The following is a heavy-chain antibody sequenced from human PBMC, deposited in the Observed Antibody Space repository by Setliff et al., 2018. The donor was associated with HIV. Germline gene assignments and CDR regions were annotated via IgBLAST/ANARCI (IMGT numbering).Heavy chain of an antibody. Sequence: SETLSLTCTVSGGSIRSYYWSWIRQSPGKGLEWIGSISYSGSTYYNPSLKSRVTISVDTSKNQFSLKLSSVTAADTAVYYCARRHTAFDPWGQGALVTVSS. CDR1: GGSIRSYY. V-gene: IGHV4-59*05. CDR2: ISYSGST. J-gene: IGHJ5*02. CDR3: ARRHTAFDP. D-gene: IGHD5-18*01.